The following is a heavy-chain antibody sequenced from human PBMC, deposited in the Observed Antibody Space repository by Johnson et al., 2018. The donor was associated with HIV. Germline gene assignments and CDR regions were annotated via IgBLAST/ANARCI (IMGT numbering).Heavy chain of an antibody. D-gene: IGHD6-13*01. CDR1: GFSFDDYG. CDR2: INWNGGST. CDR3: ARGIAAAGSDAFDI. J-gene: IGHJ3*02. Sequence: VQLVESGGGVVRPGGSLRLSCAASGFSFDDYGLTWVRQVPGKGMEWVSGINWNGGSTAYADSVKGRFTISRDNAKNSLYLQMNSLRAEDTAVYYCARGIAAAGSDAFDIWGQGTMVTVSS. V-gene: IGHV3-20*04.